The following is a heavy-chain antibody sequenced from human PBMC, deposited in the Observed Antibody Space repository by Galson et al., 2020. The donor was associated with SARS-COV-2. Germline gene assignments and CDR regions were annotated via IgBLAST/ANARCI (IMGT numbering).Heavy chain of an antibody. Sequence: GGSQRLSCAASGFTFSIYAMTWVRQAPGKGLEWVSTMGGGNNDRYYADSVKGRFSISRDNSKNTVYLQMGSLRAEDTAIYYCAKDAINGNGVYYWLDSWGQGTLVTVSS. CDR2: MGGGNNDR. CDR1: GFTFSIYA. D-gene: IGHD2-8*01. V-gene: IGHV3-23*01. J-gene: IGHJ5*01. CDR3: AKDAINGNGVYYWLDS.